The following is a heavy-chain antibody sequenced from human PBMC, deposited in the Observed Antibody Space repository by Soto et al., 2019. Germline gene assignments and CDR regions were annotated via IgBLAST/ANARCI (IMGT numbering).Heavy chain of an antibody. V-gene: IGHV3-33*01. CDR1: GFSFNSCG. CDR2: IWYDGSNK. Sequence: GRSLRRSCAASGFSFNSCGMHLVRHAPGKGLEWVAVIWYDGSNKYYADSVKGRFTISRDNSKNTLYLQMNSLRAEDTAVYYCARDSTGRVYYYGMDVWGQGT. J-gene: IGHJ6*02. CDR3: ARDSTGRVYYYGMDV.